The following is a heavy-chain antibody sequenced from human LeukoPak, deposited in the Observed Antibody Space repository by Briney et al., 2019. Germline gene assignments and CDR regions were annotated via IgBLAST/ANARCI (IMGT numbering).Heavy chain of an antibody. J-gene: IGHJ4*02. CDR2: INQGGSVK. Sequence: HPGGSLRLSCAASRFTFRSYWMSWVRQAPGKGLEWVANINQGGSVKYYVDSVKGRFTISRDDAKNSLYVQMNSLRDEDTAVYYCARVGYSGWNLEYWGQGTLVTVSS. CDR1: RFTFRSYW. CDR3: ARVGYSGWNLEY. V-gene: IGHV3-7*01. D-gene: IGHD5-12*01.